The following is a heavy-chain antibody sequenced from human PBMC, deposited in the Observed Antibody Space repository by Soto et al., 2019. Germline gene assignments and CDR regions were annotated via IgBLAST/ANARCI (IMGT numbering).Heavy chain of an antibody. CDR2: IKPDGSER. CDR3: ATDLNWEQY. Sequence: EVQLLESGGGLVQPGGSLRLSCAASGFTFVTYWMTWVRQAPGKGLECVGNIKPDGSERYYVDSVKGRFTISRDNAKNSLYLHMNSLRAEDTAVYYCATDLNWEQYWGQGTLVTVSS. V-gene: IGHV3-7*04. D-gene: IGHD7-27*01. J-gene: IGHJ4*02. CDR1: GFTFVTYW.